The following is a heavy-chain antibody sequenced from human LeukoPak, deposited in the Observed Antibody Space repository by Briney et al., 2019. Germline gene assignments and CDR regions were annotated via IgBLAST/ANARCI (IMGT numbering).Heavy chain of an antibody. Sequence: GGSLRLSCAASGFTFSSYPMSWVRQARKKGLEGVSSISGDADRTCYADSVKGRFTISRDNSKTTLYLEMNSLRADDTAIYYSAKDFHAYYYGSGSFSSYFDCWGQGTLVTVSS. V-gene: IGHV3-23*01. CDR2: ISGDADRT. CDR3: AKDFHAYYYGSGSFSSYFDC. J-gene: IGHJ4*02. CDR1: GFTFSSYP. D-gene: IGHD3-10*01.